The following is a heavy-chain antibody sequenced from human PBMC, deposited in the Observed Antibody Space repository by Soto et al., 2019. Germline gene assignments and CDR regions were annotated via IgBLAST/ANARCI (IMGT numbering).Heavy chain of an antibody. V-gene: IGHV4-59*01. J-gene: IGHJ4*02. D-gene: IGHD3-3*02. CDR1: SGSISSYY. CDR3: AAGHFWSGSLDY. Sequence: SETLSLTCSVSSGSISSYYWSWIRQPPGKGLEWIGYVYYSGSTNYNPSLKSRVTISIDTSKNQFSLRLSSVTAADTAVYYCAAGHFWSGSLDYWGQGTLVTVSS. CDR2: VYYSGST.